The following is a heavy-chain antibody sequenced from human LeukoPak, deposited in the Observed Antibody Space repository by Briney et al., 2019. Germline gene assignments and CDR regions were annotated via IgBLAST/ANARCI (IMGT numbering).Heavy chain of an antibody. CDR2: ISGSGGST. V-gene: IGHV3-23*01. J-gene: IGHJ4*02. CDR3: ARDWFHAIDY. CDR1: GFTFSSYA. Sequence: GALRLSCAASGFTFSSYAMSWVRQAPGKGLEWVSGISGSGGSTYYADSVKGRFTISRDNAKNTLYLQMNSLRAKGTAVYYCARDWFHAIDYWGQGTLVTVSS. D-gene: IGHD2/OR15-2a*01.